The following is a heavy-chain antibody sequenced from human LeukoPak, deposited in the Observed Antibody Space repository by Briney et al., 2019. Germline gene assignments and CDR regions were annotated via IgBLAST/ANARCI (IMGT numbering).Heavy chain of an antibody. CDR1: GFTFSSYA. J-gene: IGHJ3*02. CDR2: ISGSGGTT. Sequence: GGSLRLSCAASGFTFSSYAMSWVRQAPGKGLEWVSAISGSGGTTYYADSVKGRFTISRDNAKNSLYLQMDSLRAEDTAVYYCARDPPAAGRAFDIWGQGTMVTVSS. D-gene: IGHD6-13*01. V-gene: IGHV3-23*01. CDR3: ARDPPAAGRAFDI.